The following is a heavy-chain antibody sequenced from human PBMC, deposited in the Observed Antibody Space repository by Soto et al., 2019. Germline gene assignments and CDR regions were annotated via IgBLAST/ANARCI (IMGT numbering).Heavy chain of an antibody. D-gene: IGHD2-2*01. CDR1: VGSISIYY. CDR2: IYYSGST. Sequence: SETLCLSCTFSVGSISIYYWSWIRQPPGKGLEWIGYIYYSGSTNYNPSLKSRVTISVDTSKNQFSLKLSSVTAADTAVYYCARTADRYYYYGTDVWGQGTTVTVSS. J-gene: IGHJ6*01. CDR3: ARTADRYYYYGTDV. V-gene: IGHV4-59*01.